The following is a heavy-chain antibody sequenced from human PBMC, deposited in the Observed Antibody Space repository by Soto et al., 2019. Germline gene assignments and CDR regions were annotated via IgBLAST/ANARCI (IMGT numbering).Heavy chain of an antibody. CDR1: GFIFSDHA. J-gene: IGHJ4*02. D-gene: IGHD4-4*01. Sequence: PGGSLRLSCEASGFIFSDHAMSWVRQAPGKGLEWVSAISGNGIATYYAGSVKGRFTISRDNSRNTLYLEMNSVRADDTAVYYCARGPDYSNFGYFDYWGQGTLVTVSS. CDR3: ARGPDYSNFGYFDY. CDR2: ISGNGIAT. V-gene: IGHV3-23*01.